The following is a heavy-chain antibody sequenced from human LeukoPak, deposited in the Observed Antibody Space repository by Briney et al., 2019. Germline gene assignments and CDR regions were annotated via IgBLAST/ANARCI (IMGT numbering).Heavy chain of an antibody. V-gene: IGHV1-69*05. D-gene: IGHD2-21*01. CDR2: IIPIFGTA. CDR1: GGTFSSYA. Sequence: GASVKVSCKASGGTFSSYAISWVRQAPGQGLEWMGRIIPIFGTAKYAQKFQGRVKITTDESTSTAYMELSSLRSEDTAVYYCARGMTAPLFDMDVWGKGTTVTVSS. CDR3: ARGMTAPLFDMDV. J-gene: IGHJ6*03.